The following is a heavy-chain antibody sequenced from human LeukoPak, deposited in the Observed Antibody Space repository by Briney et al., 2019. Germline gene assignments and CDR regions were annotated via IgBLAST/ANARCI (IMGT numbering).Heavy chain of an antibody. V-gene: IGHV3-53*01. J-gene: IGHJ2*01. CDR2: IYSGGST. Sequence: GGSLRLSCAASGFTVSSDYMTWVRQAPGKGLEWVSVIYSGGSTYYADSVKGRFTISRDNSKNTLYLRMNSLRAEDTAVYYCARGVADTNWYFDLWGRGTLVTVSS. CDR3: ARGVADTNWYFDL. CDR1: GFTVSSDY. D-gene: IGHD3-22*01.